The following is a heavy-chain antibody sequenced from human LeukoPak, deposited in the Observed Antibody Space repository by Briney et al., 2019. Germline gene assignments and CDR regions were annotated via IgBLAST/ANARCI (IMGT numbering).Heavy chain of an antibody. V-gene: IGHV4-59*08. CDR1: GGSISSYY. J-gene: IGHJ3*02. CDR3: ARKLVGYDAFDI. D-gene: IGHD2-15*01. Sequence: RASETLSLTCTVSGGSISSYYWSWIRQPPGKGLEWIGYIYYSGSTNYNPSLKSRVTISVDTSKNQFSLKLSSVTAADTAVYYCARKLVGYDAFDIWAKGQWSPSLQ. CDR2: IYYSGST.